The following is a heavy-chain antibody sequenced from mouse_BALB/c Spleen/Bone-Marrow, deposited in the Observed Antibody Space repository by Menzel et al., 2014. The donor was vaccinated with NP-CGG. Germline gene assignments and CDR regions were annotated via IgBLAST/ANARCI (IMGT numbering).Heavy chain of an antibody. CDR3: ARFSQLGLLAY. D-gene: IGHD3-1*01. V-gene: IGHV1-55*01. CDR2: IYLGSGST. Sequence: QVQLKESGAELVKPGTSVKSSCKASGYNFTSYWINWVKLRPGQGLEWIGDIYLGSGSTNYNEKFKSKATLTVDTSSSTAYMQLSSLASEDSALYYCARFSQLGLLAYWGQGTLVTVSA. CDR1: GYNFTSYW. J-gene: IGHJ3*01.